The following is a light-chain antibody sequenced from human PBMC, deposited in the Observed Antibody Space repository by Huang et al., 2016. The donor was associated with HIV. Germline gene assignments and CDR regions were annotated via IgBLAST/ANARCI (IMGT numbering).Light chain of an antibody. V-gene: IGKV1-39*01. CDR2: AAS. CDR3: QQSYSTWT. J-gene: IGKJ4*01. CDR1: QSISSY. Sequence: DIQMTQSPSSLSASVGARVTIPCRASQSISSYLNWFQQKPRKAPKLLIYAASSLQSGVPSRFSCSGSGSGTDFTLTISSLQPEDFATYYCQQSYSTWTFGGGTKVEIK.